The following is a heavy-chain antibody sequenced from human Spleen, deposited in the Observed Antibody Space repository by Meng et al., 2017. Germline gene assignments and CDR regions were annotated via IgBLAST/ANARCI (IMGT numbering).Heavy chain of an antibody. Sequence: GESLKISCAASGFTFSSYGMHWVRQAPGKGLEWVANIKEDGSEKYYVDSVKGRFTISRDNAKNSLYLQMNSLRAEDTAVYYCAKDFWTSTDYYDSSDAFNIWGQGTMVTVSS. CDR2: IKEDGSEK. CDR3: AKDFWTSTDYYDSSDAFNI. J-gene: IGHJ3*02. V-gene: IGHV3-7*01. CDR1: GFTFSSYG. D-gene: IGHD3-22*01.